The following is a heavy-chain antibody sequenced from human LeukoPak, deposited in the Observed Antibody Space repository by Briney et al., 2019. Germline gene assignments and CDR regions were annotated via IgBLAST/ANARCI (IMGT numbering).Heavy chain of an antibody. V-gene: IGHV3-23*01. CDR2: ITSGFTP. J-gene: IGHJ4*02. CDR3: AKDYSDSRVADVFFEY. D-gene: IGHD2-15*01. CDR1: GLTFSDYA. Sequence: SGGSLRLSCAASGLTFSDYAMSWFRQAPGKGLEWVSTITSGFTPHYADSVKGRFTISRDNSKNMFHLQLNSLRPEDTAVYYCAKDYSDSRVADVFFEYWGQGTPVTVSS.